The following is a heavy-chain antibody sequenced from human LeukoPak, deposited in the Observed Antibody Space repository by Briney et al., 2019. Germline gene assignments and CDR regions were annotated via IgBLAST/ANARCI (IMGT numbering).Heavy chain of an antibody. CDR2: VNRDGSET. CDR1: GFTLSNHW. CDR3: ARGGGLDV. V-gene: IGHV3-7*03. Sequence: GGSLRLSCAASGFTLSNHWMTWVRQVPGRGPEWVANVNRDGSETYYLDSVKGRFTISRDNAKNSLYLQMSNLRAEDTAVYFCARGGGLDVWGQGATVTVSS. D-gene: IGHD3-16*01. J-gene: IGHJ6*02.